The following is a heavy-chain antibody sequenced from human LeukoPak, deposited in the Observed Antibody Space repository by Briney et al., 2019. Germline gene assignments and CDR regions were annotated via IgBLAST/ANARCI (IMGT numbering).Heavy chain of an antibody. Sequence: SETLSLTCSVSGGSISPYYWTWIRQPPGKGLEWIGHIYYSGNTNYNPSLKSRVTISLDTPKNQFSLKLSSVTAADTAVYYCTRIVLELMDSRSAMGAFDFWGQGTMVTVSS. CDR3: TRIVLELMDSRSAMGAFDF. D-gene: IGHD3-3*01. CDR2: IYYSGNT. J-gene: IGHJ3*01. V-gene: IGHV4-59*01. CDR1: GGSISPYY.